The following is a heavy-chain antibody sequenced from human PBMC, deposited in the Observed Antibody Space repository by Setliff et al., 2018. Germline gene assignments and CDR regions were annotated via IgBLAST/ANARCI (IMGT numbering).Heavy chain of an antibody. D-gene: IGHD1-26*01. Sequence: SCAASGLIFTSYSMNWVRQAPGKGLEWVSSISSSSAYIHYADSVKGRFTISRDNAKNSVYLQMNSLRAEDTAVYYCASANTTGYYYFDYWGQGTLVTVSS. CDR1: GLIFTSYS. J-gene: IGHJ4*02. CDR3: ASANTTGYYYFDY. V-gene: IGHV3-21*01. CDR2: ISSSSAYI.